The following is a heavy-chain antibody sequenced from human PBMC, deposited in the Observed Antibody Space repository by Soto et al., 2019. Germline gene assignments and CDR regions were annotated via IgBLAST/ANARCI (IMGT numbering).Heavy chain of an antibody. CDR1: GGSFSGYY. D-gene: IGHD3-3*01. CDR3: AREPIFGSPPDAFDI. V-gene: IGHV4-34*01. CDR2: INHSGST. J-gene: IGHJ3*02. Sequence: SETLSLTCAVYGGSFSGYYWSWIRQPPGKGLEWIGEINHSGSTNYNPSLKSRVTISVDTSKNQFSLKLSSVTAADTAVYYCAREPIFGSPPDAFDIWGQGTMVTVSS.